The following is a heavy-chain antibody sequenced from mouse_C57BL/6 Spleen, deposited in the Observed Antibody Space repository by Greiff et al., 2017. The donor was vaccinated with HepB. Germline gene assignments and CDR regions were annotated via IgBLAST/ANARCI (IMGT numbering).Heavy chain of an antibody. CDR2: ITHSGET. CDR1: GFPITSGYY. CDR3: AGDRTDSSGYADY. Sequence: VQLQESGPGLVKPSQSLFLTCSITGFPITSGYYWIWIRQSPGKPLEWMGYITHSGETFYNPSLQSPISITRETSKNQFFLQLNSVTTEDTDMYYCAGDRTDSSGYADYWGQGTSVTVSS. V-gene: IGHV12-3*01. J-gene: IGHJ4*01. D-gene: IGHD3-2*02.